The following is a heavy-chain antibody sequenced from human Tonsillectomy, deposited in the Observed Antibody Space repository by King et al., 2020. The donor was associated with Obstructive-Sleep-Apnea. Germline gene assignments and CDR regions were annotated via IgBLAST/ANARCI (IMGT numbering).Heavy chain of an antibody. V-gene: IGHV3-33*01. Sequence: VQLVESGGGVVQPGRSLRLSCAASGFTFSRYGMHWVRQAPGKGLEWGAIIWFDGSNKYYADSVKGRFTISRDSSKNTLYLQLNSPRAEDTAVYYCAVATLGSSGSMDYWGQGTLVTVSS. CDR1: GFTFSRYG. J-gene: IGHJ4*02. CDR2: IWFDGSNK. D-gene: IGHD3-22*01. CDR3: AVATLGSSGSMDY.